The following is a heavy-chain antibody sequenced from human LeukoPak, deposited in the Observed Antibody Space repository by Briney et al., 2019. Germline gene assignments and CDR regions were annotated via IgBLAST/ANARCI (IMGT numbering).Heavy chain of an antibody. CDR2: VSYSGST. V-gene: IGHV4-59*01. CDR1: GGSISPYY. Sequence: SETLSLTCTVSGGSISPYYWSWLRQPPGKGLEWIGYVSYSGSTKNNPSLKSRVTISVDTSKNQFSLKLTSVTAADTAVYYCAKEGAESFPDAFDIWGQGTMITVSS. CDR3: AKEGAESFPDAFDI. J-gene: IGHJ3*02. D-gene: IGHD3-10*01.